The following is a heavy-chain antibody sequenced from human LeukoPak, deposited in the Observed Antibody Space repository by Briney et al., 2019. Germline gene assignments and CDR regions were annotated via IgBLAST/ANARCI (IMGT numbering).Heavy chain of an antibody. CDR1: GFTFSSYG. D-gene: IGHD3-10*01. CDR3: GKGWVRWFGELLNAFDY. V-gene: IGHV3-30*18. CDR2: ISYDGSNE. Sequence: GGSLRLSCAASGFTFSSYGMHWVRQAPGKGLEWVAVISYDGSNEYYADSVKGRFTISRDNSKNTLYLQMNSLRAEDTAVYYCGKGWVRWFGELLNAFDYWGQGTLVTVSS. J-gene: IGHJ4*02.